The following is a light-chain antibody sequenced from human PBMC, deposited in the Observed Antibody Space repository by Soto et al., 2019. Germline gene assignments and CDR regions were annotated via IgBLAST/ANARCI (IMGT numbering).Light chain of an antibody. V-gene: IGKV1-8*01. CDR1: QGISSY. Sequence: AIRMTQSPSSFSASTGDRVTITCRASQGISSYLAWYQQKPGKAPKLLIYAASTLQSGVPSRFSGSGSGTDFTLTISCLQSDDFATYYCQQYNSYSPATFGQGTKVDIK. J-gene: IGKJ1*01. CDR2: AAS. CDR3: QQYNSYSPAT.